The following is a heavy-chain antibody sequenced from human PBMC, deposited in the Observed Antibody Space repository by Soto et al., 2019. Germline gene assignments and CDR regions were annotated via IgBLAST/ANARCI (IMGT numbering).Heavy chain of an antibody. Sequence: GGSLRLSCAASGFTFRNYGLSWVRQAPGKGLEWVSSISGSGISTYYAVSVQGRFTVSRDDSKNTLYLQMNSLRAEDTAVYYCAKDRLAYCGGDCSFDSWGQGTLVTVSS. CDR2: ISGSGIST. J-gene: IGHJ4*02. D-gene: IGHD2-21*02. CDR1: GFTFRNYG. CDR3: AKDRLAYCGGDCSFDS. V-gene: IGHV3-23*01.